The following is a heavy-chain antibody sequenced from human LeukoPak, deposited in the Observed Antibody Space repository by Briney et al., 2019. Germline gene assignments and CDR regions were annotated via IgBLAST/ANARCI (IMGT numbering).Heavy chain of an antibody. CDR2: IIPIFGTA. CDR1: GGTFSSYA. CDR3: ARYRPGAATYYYYYGMDV. V-gene: IGHV1-69*13. Sequence: GASVKVSCKASGGTFSSYAISWVRQAPGQGLEWMGGIIPIFGTANYAQKFQGRVTITADESTSAAYMELSSLRSEDTAVYYCARYRPGAATYYYYYGMDVWGQGTTVTVSS. D-gene: IGHD2-15*01. J-gene: IGHJ6*02.